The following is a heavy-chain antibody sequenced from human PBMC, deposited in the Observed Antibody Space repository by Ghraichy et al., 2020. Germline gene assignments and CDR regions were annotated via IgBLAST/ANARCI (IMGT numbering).Heavy chain of an antibody. D-gene: IGHD2-15*01. CDR2: INSDGSSI. J-gene: IGHJ4*02. V-gene: IGHV3-74*01. Sequence: GGSLRLSCAVSGLTFSSYWMHWVPQAPGKGLVWVSRINSDGSSISYADSVKGRFTFSRDNAKNTLYLQMNSLRADDTAVYYCARGGPEYCSGGSCYAGDYWGQGTLVTVSS. CDR1: GLTFSSYW. CDR3: ARGGPEYCSGGSCYAGDY.